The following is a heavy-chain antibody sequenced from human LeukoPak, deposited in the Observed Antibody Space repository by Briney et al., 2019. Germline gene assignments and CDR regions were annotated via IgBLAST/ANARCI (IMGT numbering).Heavy chain of an antibody. CDR1: GGSISSSSYY. CDR3: ARVVGAIRD. D-gene: IGHD1-26*01. CDR2: IYYSGST. V-gene: IGHV4-61*01. J-gene: IGHJ4*02. Sequence: SETLSLTCTVSGGSISSSSYYWSWIRQPPGKGLEWIGYIYYSGSTNYNPSLKSRVTISVDTSKNQFSLKLSSVAAADTAVYYCARVVGAIRDWGQGTLVTVSS.